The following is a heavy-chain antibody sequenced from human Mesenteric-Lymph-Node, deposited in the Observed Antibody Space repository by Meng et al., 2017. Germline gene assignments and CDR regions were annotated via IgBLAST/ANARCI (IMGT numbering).Heavy chain of an antibody. CDR2: ISGSGGGT. CDR3: ARGSMGYYYDSSGYLNY. Sequence: GESLKISCAASGFAFSTYAMSWVRQAPGKGLEWVSGISGSGGGTEIADSVRGRFTISRDNAKNSLYLQMNSLRAEDTAVYYCARGSMGYYYDSSGYLNYWGQGTLVTVSS. V-gene: IGHV3-23*01. CDR1: GFAFSTYA. D-gene: IGHD3-22*01. J-gene: IGHJ4*02.